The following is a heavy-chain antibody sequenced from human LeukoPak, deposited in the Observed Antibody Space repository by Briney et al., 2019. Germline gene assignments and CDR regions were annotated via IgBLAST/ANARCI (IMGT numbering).Heavy chain of an antibody. CDR2: INSDGSST. CDR1: GFTFSSYW. V-gene: IGHV3-74*01. Sequence: GGSLRPSCAASGFTFSSYWMHWVRQAPGKGLVWVSRINSDGSSTSYADSVKGRFTISRDNAKNTLYLQMNSLRAEDTAVYYCARDSPLTYDSTGYYCDYWGQGTLVTVSS. J-gene: IGHJ4*02. D-gene: IGHD3-22*01. CDR3: ARDSPLTYDSTGYYCDY.